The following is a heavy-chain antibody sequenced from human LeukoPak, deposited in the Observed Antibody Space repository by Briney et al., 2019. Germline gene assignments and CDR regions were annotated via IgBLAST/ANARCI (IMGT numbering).Heavy chain of an antibody. J-gene: IGHJ6*03. CDR2: IRYDGSNK. CDR1: GFTFSSYG. Sequence: PGGSLRLSCAASGFTFSSYGMHWVRQAPGKGLEWVAFIRYDGSNKYYADSVKGRFTISRDNSKNTLYLQMNSLRAEDTAVHYCAKGLTDCSSTSCYYYYYMDVWGKGTTVTVSS. V-gene: IGHV3-30*02. D-gene: IGHD2-2*01. CDR3: AKGLTDCSSTSCYYYYYMDV.